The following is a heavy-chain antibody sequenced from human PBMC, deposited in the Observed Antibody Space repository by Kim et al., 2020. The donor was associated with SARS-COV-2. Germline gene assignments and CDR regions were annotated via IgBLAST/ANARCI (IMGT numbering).Heavy chain of an antibody. CDR3: AKDRRQNCSRSTCPPYYYG. CDR1: GGNFDSYP. D-gene: IGHD2-2*01. Sequence: SVKVSCKASGGNFDSYPFTWVRQAPGQGLEWMGGIIPVFGTANYAQKFQGRLTITADESTTTAYMELSSLRSEDTAMYYCAKDRRQNCSRSTCPPYYYG. J-gene: IGHJ6*01. V-gene: IGHV1-69*13. CDR2: IIPVFGTA.